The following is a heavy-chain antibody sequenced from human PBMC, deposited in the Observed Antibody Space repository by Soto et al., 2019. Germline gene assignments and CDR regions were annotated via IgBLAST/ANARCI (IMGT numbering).Heavy chain of an antibody. Sequence: SQTLSLTCAISGDSVSSNSAAWNWVRQSPSRGLEWLGRTYFRSKWYNDYAVSVKSRITINPDTSKNQFLLQLNPVTPDDTAVYYCVRGRRNYYGMDVWGQGTTVTVSS. J-gene: IGHJ6*02. V-gene: IGHV6-1*01. CDR1: GDSVSSNSAA. CDR2: TYFRSKWYN. D-gene: IGHD3-16*01. CDR3: VRGRRNYYGMDV.